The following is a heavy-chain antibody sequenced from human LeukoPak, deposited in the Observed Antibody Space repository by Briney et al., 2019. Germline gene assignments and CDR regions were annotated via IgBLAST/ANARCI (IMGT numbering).Heavy chain of an antibody. CDR1: GFTFSSYS. Sequence: GGSLRLSCAASGFTFSSYSMNWVRQAPGKGLEWVSYISSSSSTIYYADSVKGRFTISRDNAKNSLYLQMNSLRADDTAVYYCAREQDLDYWGQGTLVTVSS. CDR2: ISSSSSTI. J-gene: IGHJ4*02. V-gene: IGHV3-48*01. CDR3: AREQDLDY.